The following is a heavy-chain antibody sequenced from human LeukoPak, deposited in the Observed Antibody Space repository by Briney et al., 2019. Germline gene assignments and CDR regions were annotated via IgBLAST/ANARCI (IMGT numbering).Heavy chain of an antibody. V-gene: IGHV3-30-3*01. Sequence: GRSLRLSCAASGFTLSSYAMHWVRQAPGKGLERVAVISYEGSNKYYADSVKGRFTISRANSKNTLYLQMNSLRAEDTAVYYCARDLTDIVVVPAATYYYYGMDVWGQGTTVTVSS. CDR2: ISYEGSNK. CDR1: GFTLSSYA. CDR3: ARDLTDIVVVPAATYYYYGMDV. J-gene: IGHJ6*02. D-gene: IGHD2-2*01.